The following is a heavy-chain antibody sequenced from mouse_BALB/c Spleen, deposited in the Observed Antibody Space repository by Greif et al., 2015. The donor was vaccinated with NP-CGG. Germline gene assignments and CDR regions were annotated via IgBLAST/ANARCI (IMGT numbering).Heavy chain of an antibody. V-gene: IGHV1S81*02. D-gene: IGHD2-14*01. CDR2: INPSNGGT. CDR3: TRSVRRDAMDY. J-gene: IGHJ4*01. CDR1: GYTFTSYY. Sequence: QVQLQQSGAELVKPGASVKLSCKASGYTFTSYYMYWVKQRPGQGLEWIGEINPSNGGTNFNEKFKSKATLTVDKSSSTAYMQLSSLTSEDSAVYYCTRSVRRDAMDYWGQGTSVTVSS.